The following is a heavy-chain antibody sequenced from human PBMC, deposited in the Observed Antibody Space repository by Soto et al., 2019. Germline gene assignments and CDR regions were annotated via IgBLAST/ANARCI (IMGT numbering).Heavy chain of an antibody. D-gene: IGHD6-19*01. J-gene: IGHJ4*02. CDR3: AREGPGGYSSGWPNCFDY. Sequence: SQTLSLTCAISGDSVSSNSAAWNWIRQSPSRGLEWLGRTYYRSKWYNDYAVSVKSRITINPDTSKNQFSLQLNSVTPEDTAVYYCAREGPGGYSSGWPNCFDYWGQGTLVTVSS. V-gene: IGHV6-1*01. CDR1: GDSVSSNSAA. CDR2: TYYRSKWYN.